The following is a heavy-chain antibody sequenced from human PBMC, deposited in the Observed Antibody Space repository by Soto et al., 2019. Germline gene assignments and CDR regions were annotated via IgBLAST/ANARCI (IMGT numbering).Heavy chain of an antibody. D-gene: IGHD2-15*01. CDR2: IYSGGST. CDR3: ASLTGRCSGGSCYSPHYYGMDV. CDR1: GFTVSSNY. Sequence: GGTLRLSCAASGFTVSSNYMSWVRQAPGKGLEWVSVIYSGGSTYYADSVKGRFTISRDNSKNTLYLQMNSLRAEDTAVYYCASLTGRCSGGSCYSPHYYGMDVWGQGTTVTVSS. V-gene: IGHV3-53*01. J-gene: IGHJ6*02.